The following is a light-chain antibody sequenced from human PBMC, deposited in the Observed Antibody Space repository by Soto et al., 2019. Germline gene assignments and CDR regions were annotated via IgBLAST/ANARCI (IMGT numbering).Light chain of an antibody. CDR3: QQYCKWPSWT. Sequence: EIVMTQSPATLAGSPGATVTLSCRASQSRSDNLAWYQQKPGQAPRLLIFRASTRATGVPARFSGRGSGTEFTLTISGLQSEDFEVEYCQQYCKWPSWTFGTGTKVDVK. V-gene: IGKV3-15*01. CDR1: QSRSDN. CDR2: RAS. J-gene: IGKJ1*01.